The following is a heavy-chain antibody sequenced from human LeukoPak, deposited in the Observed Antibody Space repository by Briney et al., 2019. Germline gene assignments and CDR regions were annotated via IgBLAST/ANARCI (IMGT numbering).Heavy chain of an antibody. V-gene: IGHV4-39*07. J-gene: IGHJ4*02. CDR2: IYYSGST. Sequence: PSETLSLTCTVSGGSISSSSYYWGWIRQPPGKGLEWIGSIYYSGSTYYNPSLKSRVTISVDTSKNQFSLKLSSVTAADTAVYYCARALGQQLFRRYYFDYWGQGTLVTVSS. CDR3: ARALGQQLFRRYYFDY. CDR1: GGSISSSSYY. D-gene: IGHD6-13*01.